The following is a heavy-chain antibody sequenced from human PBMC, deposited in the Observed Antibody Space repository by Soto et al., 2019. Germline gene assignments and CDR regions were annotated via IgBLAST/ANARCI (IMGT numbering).Heavy chain of an antibody. CDR3: ARQDMAMVRADV. V-gene: IGHV4-39*01. J-gene: IGHJ6*02. D-gene: IGHD3-10*01. CDR2: IRYSGST. CDR1: GGSISSSSYY. Sequence: QLQLQESGPGLVKPSETLSLICTVSGGSISSSSYYWGWIRQPPGKGLEWIGSIRYSGSTYYNPSLKSRVTTSVDTYKNQVSLKVSSVTAADTAVYYCARQDMAMVRADVWGQGTTVTVSS.